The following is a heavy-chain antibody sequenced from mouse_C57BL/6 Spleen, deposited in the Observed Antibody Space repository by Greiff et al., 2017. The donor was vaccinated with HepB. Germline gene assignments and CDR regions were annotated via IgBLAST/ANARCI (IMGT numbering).Heavy chain of an antibody. Sequence: DVHLVESEGGLVQPGSSMKLSCTASGFTFSDYYMAWVRQVPEKGLEWVANINYDGSSTYYLDSLKSRFIISRDNAKNILYLQMSSLKSEDTATYYCARVEAYRAMDYWGQGTSVTVSS. D-gene: IGHD6-5*01. CDR3: ARVEAYRAMDY. V-gene: IGHV5-16*01. CDR1: GFTFSDYY. J-gene: IGHJ4*01. CDR2: INYDGSST.